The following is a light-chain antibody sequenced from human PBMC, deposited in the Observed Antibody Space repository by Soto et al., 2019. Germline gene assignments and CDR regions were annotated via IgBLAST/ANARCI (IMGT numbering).Light chain of an antibody. Sequence: EIVMTQSPATLSVSPGEGATLSCRASQSVGSNLAWFQQKPGQAPRLLMYGASTRATGIPARFSGSGSGTEFTLTISSLQPEDFAVYCCQQYNNWPPWYTFGQGTKLEIK. V-gene: IGKV3-15*01. CDR1: QSVGSN. J-gene: IGKJ2*01. CDR3: QQYNNWPPWYT. CDR2: GAS.